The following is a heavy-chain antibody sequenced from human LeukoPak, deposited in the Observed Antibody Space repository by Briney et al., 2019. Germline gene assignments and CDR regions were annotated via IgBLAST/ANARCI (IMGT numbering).Heavy chain of an antibody. V-gene: IGHV4-34*01. CDR2: INHSGST. J-gene: IGHJ4*02. Sequence: SETLSLTCAVYGGSFSGYYWSWIRQPPGKGLERIGEINHSGSTNYNPSLKSRVTISVDTSKNQFSLKLSSVTAADTAVYYCARGHYGSGSYYNRYFDYWGQGTLVTVSS. D-gene: IGHD3-10*01. CDR3: ARGHYGSGSYYNRYFDY. CDR1: GGSFSGYY.